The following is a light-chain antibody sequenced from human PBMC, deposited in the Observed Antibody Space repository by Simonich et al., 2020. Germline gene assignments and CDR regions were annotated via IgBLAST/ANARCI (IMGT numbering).Light chain of an antibody. Sequence: DIVMTQSPDSLAVSLGERATINCKSSQSVLYSSNNKNYLVWYHQKPGQPPKRLIYWASTRESGVPDRLSGSGSGTDFTLTISSLQAEDVAVYYCQQYYSTPYTFGQGTKLEIK. CDR3: QQYYSTPYT. CDR1: QSVLYSSNNKNY. CDR2: WAS. J-gene: IGKJ2*01. V-gene: IGKV4-1*01.